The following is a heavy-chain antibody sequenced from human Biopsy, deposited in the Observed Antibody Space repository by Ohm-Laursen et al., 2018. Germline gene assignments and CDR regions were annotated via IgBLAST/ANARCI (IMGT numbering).Heavy chain of an antibody. CDR3: ARVFGGAYYSYAFDI. CDR2: ITADEK. D-gene: IGHD1-26*01. CDR1: GYIFTSFG. J-gene: IGHJ3*02. Sequence: GASVKVSCKGSGYIFTSFGVSWVRQAPGQGLEWMGWITADEKNSAPKFQGRVTMTTDMSTSTAYMELRGLKSDDTAVYYCARVFGGAYYSYAFDIWGQGTLVIVSS. V-gene: IGHV1-18*01.